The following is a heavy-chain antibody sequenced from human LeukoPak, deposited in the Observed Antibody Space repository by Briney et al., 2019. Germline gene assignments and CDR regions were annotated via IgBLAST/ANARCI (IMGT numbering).Heavy chain of an antibody. CDR2: IRYDGDNK. D-gene: IGHD5-12*01. V-gene: IGHV3-30*02. CDR3: AKGYNDYSGLILLDY. CDR1: GFTFSSYG. Sequence: GGSLRLSCAASGFTFSSYGMHWVRQAPGKGLEWVAFIRYDGDNKYYADSVKGRFTISRDNSKNTLYLQMSSLRAEDTALYYCAKGYNDYSGLILLDYWGQGTLVTVSS. J-gene: IGHJ4*02.